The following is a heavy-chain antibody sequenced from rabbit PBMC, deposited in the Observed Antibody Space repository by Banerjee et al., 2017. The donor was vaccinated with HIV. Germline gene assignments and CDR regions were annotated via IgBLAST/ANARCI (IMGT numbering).Heavy chain of an antibody. CDR2: IDTGDGST. CDR3: ARSAGDGAFDL. CDR1: GFSLSIYE. D-gene: IGHD2-1*01. V-gene: IGHV1S40*01. Sequence: QSLEESGGDLVKPGASLTLTCTASGFSLSIYEMCWVRQAPGKGPEWIACIDTGDGSTYYAGWAKGRFTISKTSSTTVTLQMTSLTAEDTATYFCARSAGDGAFDLWGQGTLVTVS. J-gene: IGHJ2*01.